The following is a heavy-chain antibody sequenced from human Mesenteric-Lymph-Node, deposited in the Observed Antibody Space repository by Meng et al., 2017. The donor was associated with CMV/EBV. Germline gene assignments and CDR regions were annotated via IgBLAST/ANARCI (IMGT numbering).Heavy chain of an antibody. V-gene: IGHV3-23*01. J-gene: IGHJ4*02. D-gene: IGHD3-22*01. CDR2: ISGSGRTT. CDR1: GFTFDSHG. CDR3: AAAYDSSGYLLIY. Sequence: GGSLRLSCAASGFTFDSHGMSWVRQAPGKGLEWVSSISGSGRTTYYADSVKGRFTISRDNSKNALYLQMNSLRADDTAVYYCAAAYDSSGYLLIYWGQGTLVTVSS.